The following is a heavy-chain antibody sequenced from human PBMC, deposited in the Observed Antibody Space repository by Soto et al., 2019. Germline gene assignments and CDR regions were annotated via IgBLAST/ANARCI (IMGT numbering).Heavy chain of an antibody. D-gene: IGHD3-3*01. CDR2: ISFDGSNK. J-gene: IGHJ5*02. CDR3: ATAITIFGLTEAPWFDP. Sequence: QVQLVESGGGVVQPGRSLRLSCAASGFTFSSYGIHWVRQAPGKGLEWVAVISFDGSNKYYADSVKGRFTISRDNSKNTLYLQMHSLRPEDTAVSYCATAITIFGLTEAPWFDPWGQGTLVTVSS. CDR1: GFTFSSYG. V-gene: IGHV3-30*03.